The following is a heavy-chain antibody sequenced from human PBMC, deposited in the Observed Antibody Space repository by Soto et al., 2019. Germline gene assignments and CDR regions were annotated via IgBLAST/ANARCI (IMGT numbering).Heavy chain of an antibody. Sequence: SVKVSCKDSGGTFSHFAISWVRQAPGQGLEWMGGIIPIFGTAKYAQKFQGRVTITEDKSTSTAYMELRSLRSDDTAVYYCARDTRVGTMIVAVNLSYGMDVWGQGTTVTVSS. V-gene: IGHV1-69*06. D-gene: IGHD3-22*01. J-gene: IGHJ6*02. CDR1: GGTFSHFA. CDR3: ARDTRVGTMIVAVNLSYGMDV. CDR2: IIPIFGTA.